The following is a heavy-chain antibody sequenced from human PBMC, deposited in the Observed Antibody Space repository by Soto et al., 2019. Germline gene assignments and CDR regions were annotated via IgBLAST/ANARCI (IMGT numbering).Heavy chain of an antibody. CDR1: GGTFSSYA. D-gene: IGHD6-19*01. V-gene: IGHV1-69*13. CDR3: AREHSSGWQYYFDY. CDR2: IIPIFGTA. J-gene: IGHJ4*02. Sequence: ASAKVSCKASGGTFSSYAISWVRQAPGQGLEWMGGIIPIFGTANYAQKFQGRVTITADESTSTAYMELSSLRSEDTAVYYCAREHSSGWQYYFDYWGQGTLVTVSS.